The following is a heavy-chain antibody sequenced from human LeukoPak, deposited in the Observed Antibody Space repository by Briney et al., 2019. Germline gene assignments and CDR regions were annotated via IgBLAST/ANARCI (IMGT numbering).Heavy chain of an antibody. CDR3: AKGYYDSSVPFDY. V-gene: IGHV3-23*01. J-gene: IGHJ4*02. CDR2: ISGSGGST. Sequence: GGSLRLSCAASGFTFSSYAMSWLRPAPGKGLEWVSAISGSGGSTYYADSVKGRFTISRDNSTNTLYLQINSLRAKDTAVYYCAKGYYDSSVPFDYWGQGTLVTVSS. CDR1: GFTFSSYA. D-gene: IGHD3-22*01.